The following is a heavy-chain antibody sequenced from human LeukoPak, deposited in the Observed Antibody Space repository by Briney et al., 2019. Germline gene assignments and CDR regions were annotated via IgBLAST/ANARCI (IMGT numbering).Heavy chain of an antibody. CDR1: SDSIFSSNW. CDR3: ARVGGRYYYGSGSYSLALDAFDI. J-gene: IGHJ3*02. CDR2: IFHSGST. Sequence: PSETLSLTCTVSSDSIFSSNWWSWVRQPPGKGLEWIGQIFHSGSTSYSSSLKSRVTISADKSKNQVSLKLTSVTAADTAVYYCARVGGRYYYGSGSYSLALDAFDIWGQGTMVTVSS. D-gene: IGHD3-10*01. V-gene: IGHV4-4*02.